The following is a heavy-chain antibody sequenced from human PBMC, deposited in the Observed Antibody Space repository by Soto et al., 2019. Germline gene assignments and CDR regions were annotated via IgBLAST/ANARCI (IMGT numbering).Heavy chain of an antibody. CDR2: INPSGGST. J-gene: IGHJ6*02. D-gene: IGHD4-17*01. V-gene: IGHV1-46*01. CDR3: ARSPHDHRTGYGMDV. Sequence: QVQLVQSGAEVKKPGASVKVSCKASGYTFTSYYMHWVRQAPGQGLEWMGIINPSGGSTSYAQKFQGRVTMTRDTSTSTVYMELSSLRSEDTAVYYCARSPHDHRTGYGMDVWGQGTTVTVSS. CDR1: GYTFTSYY.